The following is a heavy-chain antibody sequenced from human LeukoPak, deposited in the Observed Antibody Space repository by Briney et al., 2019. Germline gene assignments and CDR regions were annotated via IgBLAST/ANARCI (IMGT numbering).Heavy chain of an antibody. Sequence: SETLSLTCAVYGGSFSGYYWSWFRQPPGKGLEWIGEINHSGSTNYNPSLKSRVTISVDTSKNQFSLKLSSVTAADTAVYYCARRPIYCSSTSCYSDYWGQRTLVTVSS. V-gene: IGHV4-34*01. CDR3: ARRPIYCSSTSCYSDY. CDR2: INHSGST. D-gene: IGHD2-2*01. J-gene: IGHJ4*02. CDR1: GGSFSGYY.